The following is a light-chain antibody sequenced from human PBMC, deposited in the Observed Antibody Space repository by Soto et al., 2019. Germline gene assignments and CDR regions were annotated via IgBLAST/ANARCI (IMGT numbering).Light chain of an antibody. Sequence: SYELTQPLSVSVALGQTARITWGGNNIGSKNVHWYQQKPGQAPVLVIYRDSNRPSGILERFSGSNSGNTATLTISRAQAGDEADYYCQVWDSRTARVFGGGTKVTVL. CDR3: QVWDSRTARV. J-gene: IGLJ3*02. CDR2: RDS. CDR1: NIGSKN. V-gene: IGLV3-9*01.